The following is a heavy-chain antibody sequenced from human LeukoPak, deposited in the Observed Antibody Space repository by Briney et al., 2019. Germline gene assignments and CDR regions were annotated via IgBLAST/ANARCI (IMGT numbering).Heavy chain of an antibody. CDR2: ITANARSK. D-gene: IGHD5-18*01. CDR3: AKDGSTDTAAGDAFDI. V-gene: IGHV3-64*02. J-gene: IGHJ3*02. Sequence: GGSLRLSCAGSGFTFSDYTMHWVRQGPGKGLEYVSAITANARSKYHADSVRGRFTISRDNSKNTLYLQMNSLRAEDTAVYYCAKDGSTDTAAGDAFDIWGQGTMVTVSS. CDR1: GFTFSDYT.